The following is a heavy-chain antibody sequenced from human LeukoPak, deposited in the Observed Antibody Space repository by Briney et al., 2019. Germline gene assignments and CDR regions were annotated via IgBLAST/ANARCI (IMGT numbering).Heavy chain of an antibody. CDR1: GFSFRSYW. Sequence: GGSLRLSCAASGFSFRSYWMNWVRQAPGKGLVWVSRIDSDGRSTTYADSVKGRFTISRDNAKNTLFLQMNSLRVEETAVYYCTGGGLWFGAFLDYWGQGTRVTVSS. CDR2: IDSDGRST. V-gene: IGHV3-74*01. J-gene: IGHJ4*02. D-gene: IGHD3-10*01. CDR3: TGGGLWFGAFLDY.